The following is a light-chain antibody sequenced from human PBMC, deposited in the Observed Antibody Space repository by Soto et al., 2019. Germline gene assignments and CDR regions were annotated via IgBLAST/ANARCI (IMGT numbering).Light chain of an antibody. J-gene: IGLJ1*01. CDR3: ATWDGSLSAYV. CDR2: GNN. V-gene: IGLV1-40*01. CDR1: SSNIGAGYD. Sequence: QPVLTQPPSVSGAPGQRVTISCTGNSSNIGAGYDVHWYQQLPGTAPKLLIYGNNNRPSGVPDRFSGSKSGTSASLAITGLQAEDEADYFCATWDGSLSAYVFGTGTKVTVL.